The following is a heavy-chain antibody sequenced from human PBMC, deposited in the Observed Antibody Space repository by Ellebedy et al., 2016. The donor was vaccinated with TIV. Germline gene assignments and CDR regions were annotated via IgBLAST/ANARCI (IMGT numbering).Heavy chain of an antibody. CDR2: ITNTGSTT. CDR3: ARDDGSEGALGY. CDR1: GFTFSDYF. V-gene: IGHV3-11*01. D-gene: IGHD3-10*01. J-gene: IGHJ4*02. Sequence: GESLKISCAASGFTFSDYFMSWVRQAPGQGLEWVSYITNTGSTTYYADSVKGRFTVARDNAKNSLYLQMNSLRAEDTAMYYCARDDGSEGALGYWGQGTLVTVSS.